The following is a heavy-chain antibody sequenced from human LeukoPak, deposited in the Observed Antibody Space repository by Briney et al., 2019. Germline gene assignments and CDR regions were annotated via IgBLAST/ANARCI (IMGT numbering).Heavy chain of an antibody. Sequence: SETLSLTCAVYGGSFSGYYWSWIRQPPGKGLERIGEINHSGSTNYNPSLKSRVTISVDTSKNQFSLKLSSVTAADTAVYYCARARTYYYDSSGYYLFDHWGQGTLVTVSS. CDR2: INHSGST. CDR1: GGSFSGYY. D-gene: IGHD3-22*01. V-gene: IGHV4-34*01. CDR3: ARARTYYYDSSGYYLFDH. J-gene: IGHJ4*02.